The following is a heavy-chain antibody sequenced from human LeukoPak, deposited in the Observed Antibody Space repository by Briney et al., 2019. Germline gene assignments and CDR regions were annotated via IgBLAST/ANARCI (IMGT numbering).Heavy chain of an antibody. V-gene: IGHV3-11*04. Sequence: GGSLRLSCAASGFTFSDYYMSWIRQAPGKGLEWVSYISSSGSTIYYADSVKGRFTISRDNAKNLLYLQMNSLRAEDTAVYYCASRVYGDCVFHYWGQGTLVTVSS. D-gene: IGHD4-17*01. CDR1: GFTFSDYY. CDR2: ISSSGSTI. CDR3: ASRVYGDCVFHY. J-gene: IGHJ4*02.